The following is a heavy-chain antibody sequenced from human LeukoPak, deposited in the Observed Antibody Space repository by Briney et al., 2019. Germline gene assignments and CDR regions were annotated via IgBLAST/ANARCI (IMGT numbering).Heavy chain of an antibody. CDR3: GRVGYYDTSGYYGYLHY. CDR1: GFTFSSYY. J-gene: IGHJ1*01. V-gene: IGHV3-74*01. Sequence: GGSLRLSCTASGFTFSSYYMYWVRQAPGKGLVWVSRINGDGSDTSYEDSVKGLFTIYRDNAKKTLHLEMNSLRAEDTAVYYCGRVGYYDTSGYYGYLHYWGQGALVTVSS. D-gene: IGHD3-22*01. CDR2: INGDGSDT.